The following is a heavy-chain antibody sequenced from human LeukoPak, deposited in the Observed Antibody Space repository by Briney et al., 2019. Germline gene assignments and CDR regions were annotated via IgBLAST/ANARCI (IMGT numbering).Heavy chain of an antibody. CDR2: ISGSGCST. V-gene: IGHV3-23*01. Sequence: GGSLRLSCAASGFTFSSYAMSWVRQAPGKGLEWVSAISGSGCSTYYADSVKGRFTISRDNSKNTVYLQMNSLRAEDTAVYYCAKWTRYCSGGSCYGGTFDYWGQGTLVTVSS. CDR3: AKWTRYCSGGSCYGGTFDY. D-gene: IGHD2-15*01. J-gene: IGHJ4*02. CDR1: GFTFSSYA.